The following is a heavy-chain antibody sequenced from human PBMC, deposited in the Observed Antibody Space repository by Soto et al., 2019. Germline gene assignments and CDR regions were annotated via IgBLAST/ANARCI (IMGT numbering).Heavy chain of an antibody. D-gene: IGHD1-1*01. CDR1: GGTFSSYT. J-gene: IGHJ5*02. Sequence: QVQLVQSGAEVKKPGSSVKVSCKASGGTFSSYTISWVRQAPGQGLEWMGRIIPILGIANYAQKFQGRVTITADKSTSTAYMELSSLRSEDTAVYYCARGYNWNLAGFDPWGQGTLVTVSS. CDR3: ARGYNWNLAGFDP. V-gene: IGHV1-69*02. CDR2: IIPILGIA.